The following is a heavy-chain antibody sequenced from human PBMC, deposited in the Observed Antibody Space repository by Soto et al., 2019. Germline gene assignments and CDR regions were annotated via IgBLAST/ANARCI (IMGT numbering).Heavy chain of an antibody. Sequence: AGGSLRLSCAASGFTFSSYAMRWVRHAPGKGLEWVSAISAGAVATNYADSVKGRFTISRDNSKNTLHLQMNSLRAEDTAVYYCAKGRESSGSYRPFDYWGQGALVTVSS. CDR3: AKGRESSGSYRPFDY. CDR2: ISAGAVAT. CDR1: GFTFSSYA. D-gene: IGHD3-22*01. J-gene: IGHJ4*02. V-gene: IGHV3-23*01.